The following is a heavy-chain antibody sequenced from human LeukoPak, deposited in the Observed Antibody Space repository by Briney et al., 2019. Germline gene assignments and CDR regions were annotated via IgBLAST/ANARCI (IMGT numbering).Heavy chain of an antibody. Sequence: GGSLRLPCAASGFTFSSYWMSWVRQAPGKGLEWVANIKQDGSEKYYVDSVQGRFTISRDNAKNSLYLQMNSLRAEDTAEYYCARGGTYYDILTGYYTAWYFDYWGQGTLVTVSS. V-gene: IGHV3-7*04. J-gene: IGHJ4*02. CDR2: IKQDGSEK. CDR1: GFTFSSYW. CDR3: ARGGTYYDILTGYYTAWYFDY. D-gene: IGHD3-9*01.